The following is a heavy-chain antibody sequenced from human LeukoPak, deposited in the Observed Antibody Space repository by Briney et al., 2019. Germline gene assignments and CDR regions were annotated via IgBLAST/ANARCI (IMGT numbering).Heavy chain of an antibody. CDR3: ARVGATTYHYDY. V-gene: IGHV4-39*07. Sequence: SETLSPACTVSGGSISSSSYYWGWIRQPPGKGLEWIGSIYYSGSTYYNPSLKSRVTISVDTSKNQFSLKLSSVTAADTAVYYCARVGATTYHYDYWGQGTLVTVSS. CDR2: IYYSGST. J-gene: IGHJ4*02. D-gene: IGHD1-26*01. CDR1: GGSISSSSYY.